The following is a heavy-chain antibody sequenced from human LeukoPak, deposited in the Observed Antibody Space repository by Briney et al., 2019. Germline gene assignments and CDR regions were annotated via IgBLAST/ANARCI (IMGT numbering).Heavy chain of an antibody. CDR2: IKSKTDGGAT. CDR1: GFIFSNTW. D-gene: IGHD1-26*01. J-gene: IGHJ6*02. CDR3: TTDPYSGSYNYYYGMDV. Sequence: PGGSLRLSCAASGFIFSNTWMSWVRQAPGNGLERVGRIKSKTDGGATDYAAPVKGRFTISRDDSKNTLHLQMNSLKTEDTAVYYCTTDPYSGSYNYYYGMDVWGQGTTVTVSS. V-gene: IGHV3-15*01.